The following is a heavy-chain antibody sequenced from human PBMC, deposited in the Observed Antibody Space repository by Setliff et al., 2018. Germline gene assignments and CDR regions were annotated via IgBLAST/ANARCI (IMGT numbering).Heavy chain of an antibody. V-gene: IGHV3-53*01. CDR1: GITISNNF. CDR3: ARDRGGTNPWFDP. D-gene: IGHD3-10*01. Sequence: PGGSLRLSCVVSGITISNNFWSWVRQAPGEGLEWVSIIFNDGSTYYADSVKGRFTISRDISTSTLYLHMNSLRAEDTAVYYCARDRGGTNPWFDPWGQGTLVTVSS. J-gene: IGHJ5*02. CDR2: IFNDGST.